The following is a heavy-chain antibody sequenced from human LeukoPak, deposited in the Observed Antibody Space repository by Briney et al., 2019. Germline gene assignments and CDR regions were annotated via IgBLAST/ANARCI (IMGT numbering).Heavy chain of an antibody. CDR3: AKDLYADSSGPQPKFFDY. D-gene: IGHD3-22*01. V-gene: IGHV1-69*05. J-gene: IGHJ4*02. CDR1: GGTFSSYA. Sequence: SVKVSCKASGGTFSSYAFSWVRQAPGQGLQWMGGIIPILGTTNYAQQFQGRVTMTTDESTSTAFMELNSLRAEDTAVYYCAKDLYADSSGPQPKFFDYWGQGTLVTVSS. CDR2: IIPILGTT.